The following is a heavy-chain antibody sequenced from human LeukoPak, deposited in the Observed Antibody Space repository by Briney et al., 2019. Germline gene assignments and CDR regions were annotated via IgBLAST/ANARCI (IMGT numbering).Heavy chain of an antibody. CDR1: GYTFTSYY. Sequence: ASVKVSCKASGYTFTSYYMHWVRQAPGQGLEWKGIINPSGGSTIYAQKFQGRVTMTEDTSTDTAYMELSSLRSEDTAVYYCATGIIDSGSYSGGDYWGQGTLVTVSS. CDR3: ATGIIDSGSYSGGDY. D-gene: IGHD1-26*01. CDR2: INPSGGST. V-gene: IGHV1-46*01. J-gene: IGHJ4*02.